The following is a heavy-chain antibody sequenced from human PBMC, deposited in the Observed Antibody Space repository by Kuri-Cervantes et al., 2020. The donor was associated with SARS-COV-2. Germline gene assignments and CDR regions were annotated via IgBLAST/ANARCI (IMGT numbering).Heavy chain of an antibody. V-gene: IGHV1-69*04. J-gene: IGHJ4*02. CDR2: IIPIFGIA. CDR1: GGTFSSYA. D-gene: IGHD6-19*01. Sequence: SVKVSCKASGGTFSSYAISWVRQAPGQGLEWMGRIIPIFGIANYAQKFQGRVTITADKSTSTAYMELSSLRSEDTAVYYCASGAVADLFDYWGQGILVTVSS. CDR3: ASGAVADLFDY.